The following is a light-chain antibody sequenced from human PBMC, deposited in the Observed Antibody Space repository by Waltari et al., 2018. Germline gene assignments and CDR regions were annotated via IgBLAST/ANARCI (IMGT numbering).Light chain of an antibody. J-gene: IGLJ2*01. Sequence: QSALTQPPSASGSPGQSVPLSCTGTSSDVGAYDYFSWYQHHPGKAPKLLISEVSKRPSGVPDRFSGSRSGNTASLTVSGLQAEDEADYYCSSYAGSNNLVFGGGTKLTVL. V-gene: IGLV2-8*01. CDR2: EVS. CDR3: SSYAGSNNLV. CDR1: SSDVGAYDY.